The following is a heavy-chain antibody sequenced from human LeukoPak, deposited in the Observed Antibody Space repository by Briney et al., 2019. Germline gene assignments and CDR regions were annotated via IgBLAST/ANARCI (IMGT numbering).Heavy chain of an antibody. CDR1: GGSVSSGSYY. CDR3: AREGSSGSYLY. J-gene: IGHJ4*02. Sequence: PSETLSLTCTVSGGSVSSGSYYWSWIRQPPGKGLEWIGYIYYSGSTNYNPSLKSRVTISVDTSKNQFSLKLSSVTAADTAVYYCAREGSSGSYLYWGQGTLVTVYS. CDR2: IYYSGST. D-gene: IGHD1-26*01. V-gene: IGHV4-61*01.